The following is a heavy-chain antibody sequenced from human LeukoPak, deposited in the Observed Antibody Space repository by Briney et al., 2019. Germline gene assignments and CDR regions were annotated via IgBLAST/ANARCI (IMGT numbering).Heavy chain of an antibody. D-gene: IGHD6-19*01. J-gene: IGHJ4*02. CDR1: GYTFTSYY. CDR3: ARDRSLVTAVSGSMNY. V-gene: IGHV1-46*01. Sequence: ASVKVSCKASGYTFTSYYMYWVRRAPGQGLEWMGIINPSGGSTSYAQKFQGRVTMTRDTSTSTVYMELSSLRSEDTAVYYCARDRSLVTAVSGSMNYWGQGTLVTVSS. CDR2: INPSGGST.